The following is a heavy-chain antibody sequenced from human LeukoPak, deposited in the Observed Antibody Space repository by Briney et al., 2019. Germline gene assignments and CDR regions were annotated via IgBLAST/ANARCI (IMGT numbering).Heavy chain of an antibody. J-gene: IGHJ4*02. V-gene: IGHV3-30*02. CDR1: GFSFTHFG. CDR3: AKDGYCSGGACYSWHFDS. D-gene: IGHD2-15*01. CDR2: IGSDGNKK. Sequence: GESLRLSCAASGFSFTHFGMHWVRQAPGKGLEWVAFIGSDGNKKYFADSVKGRLTISRDNSKNMLFLQLNSLRAEDTAVYYSAKDGYCSGGACYSWHFDSWGLGTLVTVSS.